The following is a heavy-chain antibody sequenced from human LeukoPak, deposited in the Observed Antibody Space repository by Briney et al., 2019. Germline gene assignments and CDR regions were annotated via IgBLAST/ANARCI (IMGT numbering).Heavy chain of an antibody. V-gene: IGHV3-49*03. D-gene: IGHD3-10*01. CDR2: IRSKAYGGTA. J-gene: IGHJ6*02. CDR3: ARGGASGSGNFYYYYGVDV. CDR1: GFTFGDYA. Sequence: GGSLRLSCTGSGFTFGDYAMSWFRQAPGKGLEWVGFIRSKAYGGTAEYAASVKGRFTVSRDDSESFAYLQMNSLQSADTAVYWCARGGASGSGNFYYYYGVDVWGRGTTVIVSS.